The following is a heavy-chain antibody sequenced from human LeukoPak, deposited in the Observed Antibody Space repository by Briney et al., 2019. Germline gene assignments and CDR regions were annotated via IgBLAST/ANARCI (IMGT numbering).Heavy chain of an antibody. CDR2: IIPIFGTA. J-gene: IGHJ4*02. V-gene: IGHV1-69*01. CDR1: GGTFSSYA. CDR3: ARESFYKTYYYDSSGYYPPDY. Sequence: SVKVSCKASGGTFSSYASSWVRQAPGQGLEWMGGIIPIFGTANYAQKFQGRVTITADEPTSTAYMELSSLRSEDTAVYYCARESFYKTYYYDSSGYYPPDYWGQGTLVTVSS. D-gene: IGHD3-22*01.